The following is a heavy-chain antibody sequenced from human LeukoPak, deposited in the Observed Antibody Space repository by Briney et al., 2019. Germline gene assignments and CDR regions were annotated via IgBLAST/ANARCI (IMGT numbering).Heavy chain of an antibody. D-gene: IGHD3-22*01. CDR3: ARVERAYYYDSSAFDY. V-gene: IGHV3-11*05. CDR2: ISSSSGYT. J-gene: IGHJ4*02. Sequence: GGSLRVSCAESGFTFSDYYMSWMRQGLGKGLEWVSYISSSSGYTNYADSVKCRFTISRDNAKNSLYLQMNSLRAEDTAVYYCARVERAYYYDSSAFDYWGQGTLVTVSS. CDR1: GFTFSDYY.